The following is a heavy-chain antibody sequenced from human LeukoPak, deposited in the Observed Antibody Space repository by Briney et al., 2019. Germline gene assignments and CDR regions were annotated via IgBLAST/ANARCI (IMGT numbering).Heavy chain of an antibody. CDR3: APSLYYYGSGSYYKGTDY. V-gene: IGHV3-74*01. D-gene: IGHD3-10*01. CDR1: GFTFSSYW. CDR2: INSDGSST. J-gene: IGHJ4*02. Sequence: GGSLRLSCAASGFTFSSYWMPWVRQAPGKGLVWVSRINSDGSSTSYADSVKGRFTISRDNAKNTLYLQMNSLRAEDTAVYYCAPSLYYYGSGSYYKGTDYWGQGTLVTVSS.